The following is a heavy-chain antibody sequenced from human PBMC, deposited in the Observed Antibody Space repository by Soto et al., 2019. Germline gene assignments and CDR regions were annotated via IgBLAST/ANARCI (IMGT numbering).Heavy chain of an antibody. CDR1: RYIFTAYF. V-gene: IGHV1-2*02. D-gene: IGHD2-2*02. CDR3: AREGRGKKAGYNGLVSLGY. J-gene: IGHJ4*02. CDR2: INPNNGAT. Sequence: QVQLVQSGAEVKKPGASVKVSCKAPRYIFTAYFMHWVRQAPGQGLEWMGWINPNNGATHYGLSFQGRVTMTRDTSISTAYMELSSLTSDDTAVYYCAREGRGKKAGYNGLVSLGYWGQGTLVTVSS.